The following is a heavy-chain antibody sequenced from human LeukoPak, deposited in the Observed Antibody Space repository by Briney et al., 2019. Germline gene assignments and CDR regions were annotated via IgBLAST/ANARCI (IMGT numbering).Heavy chain of an antibody. J-gene: IGHJ4*02. D-gene: IGHD3-22*01. Sequence: ASVKVSRKASGYTFTSYAMNWVRQAPGQGLEWMGGIIPIFGTANYAQKFQGRVTITADESTSTAYMELSSLRSEDTAVYYCARQGGSMIVGLSDWGQGTLVTVSS. CDR3: ARQGGSMIVGLSD. V-gene: IGHV1-69*13. CDR2: IIPIFGTA. CDR1: GYTFTSYA.